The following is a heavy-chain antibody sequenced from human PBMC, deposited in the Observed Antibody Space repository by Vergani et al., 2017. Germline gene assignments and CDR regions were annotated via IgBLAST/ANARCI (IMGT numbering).Heavy chain of an antibody. CDR1: GYSFTSYW. J-gene: IGHJ3*02. D-gene: IGHD3-9*01. V-gene: IGHV5-51*03. Sequence: EVQLVQSGAEVKKPGESLKISCKGSGYSFTSYWIGWVRQMPGKGLEWMGIIYPGDSDTRYSPSFQGQVTISADKSISTAYLQWSSLKASDTAMYYCARTYYDILTGYPIDAFDSWGQGTMVTVSS. CDR3: ARTYYDILTGYPIDAFDS. CDR2: IYPGDSDT.